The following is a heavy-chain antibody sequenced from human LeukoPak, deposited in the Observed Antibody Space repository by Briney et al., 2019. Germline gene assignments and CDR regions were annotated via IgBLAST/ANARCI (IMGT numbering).Heavy chain of an antibody. V-gene: IGHV3-48*04. D-gene: IGHD3-22*01. CDR1: GFTFSSYS. J-gene: IGHJ4*02. CDR2: ISSSSSTI. CDR3: AKGRIKDSSGYTYYFDY. Sequence: GGSLRLSCAASGFTFSSYSMNWVRQAPGKGLEWVSYISSSSSTIYYADSVKGRFTISRDNAKNSLSLQMNSLRAEDTAVYYCAKGRIKDSSGYTYYFDYWGQGTLVTVSS.